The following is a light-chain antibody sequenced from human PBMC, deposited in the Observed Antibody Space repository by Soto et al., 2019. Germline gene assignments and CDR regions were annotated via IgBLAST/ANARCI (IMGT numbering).Light chain of an antibody. J-gene: IGKJ1*01. Sequence: VMKQSTTTLSLSPGERVTLSCRASQSVAGNLAWHQQKPGQAPRLLIYDASTRATGIPARFSGSGFGTEFTLTISSLQSEDFAVYYCQQYNYWPGTFGQGGKVDI. CDR2: DAS. CDR1: QSVAGN. CDR3: QQYNYWPGT. V-gene: IGKV3D-15*01.